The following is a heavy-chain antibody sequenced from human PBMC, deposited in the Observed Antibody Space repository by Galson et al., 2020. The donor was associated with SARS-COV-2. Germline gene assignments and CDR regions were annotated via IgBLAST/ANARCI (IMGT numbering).Heavy chain of an antibody. V-gene: IGHV3-23*01. D-gene: IGHD6-19*01. CDR1: GFNFSIYA. CDR3: ASLFYAGRAVAGPFDY. Sequence: GESLKISCAASGFNFSIYAMTWVRQAPGKGLEWVSTISNSGGGTYYKDSVKGRFTISRDNSKNTPYLQMKSLRGEDTAVYYCASLFYAGRAVAGPFDYWGQGTVVTVSS. J-gene: IGHJ4*02. CDR2: ISNSGGGT.